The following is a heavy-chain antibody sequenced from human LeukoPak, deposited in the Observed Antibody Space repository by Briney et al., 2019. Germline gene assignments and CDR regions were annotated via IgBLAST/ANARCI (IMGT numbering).Heavy chain of an antibody. V-gene: IGHV3-48*04. CDR3: ARDRSMVGGDYGVWSDA. CDR2: ISSTSTTK. J-gene: IGHJ5*02. D-gene: IGHD4-17*01. Sequence: GGSLRLSCTASGFTLSTYTMNWVRQAPGKGLEWVSYISSTSTTKYYADSVKGRFTISRDNSKNSLDLQMNRLTAEDTAVYYCARDRSMVGGDYGVWSDAWGQGSLVTVSS. CDR1: GFTLSTYT.